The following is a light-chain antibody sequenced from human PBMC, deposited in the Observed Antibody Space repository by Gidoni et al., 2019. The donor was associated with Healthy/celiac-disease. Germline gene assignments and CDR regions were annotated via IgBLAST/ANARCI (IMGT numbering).Light chain of an antibody. J-gene: IGKJ5*01. CDR2: GAS. CDR1: QSVSSSY. Sequence: IVLTQSPGTLSLSPGERATLSCRASQSVSSSYLAWYQQKPGQGPRLLIYGASSRATGIPDRFSGSGSGTDFTLTISRLEPEDFAVHYCQQYGSSSGITFGQGTRLEIK. CDR3: QQYGSSSGIT. V-gene: IGKV3-20*01.